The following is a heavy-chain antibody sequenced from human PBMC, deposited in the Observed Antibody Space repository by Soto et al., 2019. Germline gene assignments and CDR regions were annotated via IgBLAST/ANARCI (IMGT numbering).Heavy chain of an antibody. D-gene: IGHD5-12*01. Sequence: QVQLVESGGGVVQPGRSLRLSCAASGFTFSTYGIHWVRQAPGKGLEWVAAIFYDGSRKFYTDSVKDRFTISRDNSKNTVYLQMNGLRAEDTAVYYCARDQAEIVAAPIDGNALSNWFDPWGQGTLVTVSS. CDR1: GFTFSTYG. CDR2: IFYDGSRK. CDR3: ARDQAEIVAAPIDGNALSNWFDP. J-gene: IGHJ5*02. V-gene: IGHV3-33*01.